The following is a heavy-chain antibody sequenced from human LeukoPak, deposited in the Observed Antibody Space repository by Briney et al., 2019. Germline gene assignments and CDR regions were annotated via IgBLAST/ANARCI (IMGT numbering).Heavy chain of an antibody. CDR1: IGSITNYY. J-gene: IGHJ4*02. D-gene: IGHD1-26*01. CDR2: IHYSGST. CDR3: ARHSRTYYDFDY. V-gene: IGHV4-59*08. Sequence: PSDPVSLTSTVSIGSITNYYWVWFRYPSGQGMESIGYIHYSGSTNYNPSLKSRVSISVDMSTNQFSLKLTSVTAADTAVYYCARHSRTYYDFDYWGQGTLVTVSS.